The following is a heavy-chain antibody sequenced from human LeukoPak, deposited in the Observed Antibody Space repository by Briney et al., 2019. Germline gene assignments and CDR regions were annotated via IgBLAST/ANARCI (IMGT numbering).Heavy chain of an antibody. V-gene: IGHV3-7*05. D-gene: IGHD2-15*01. CDR1: GFTFSGSW. CDR3: AREVGFCSGGDCYFWFDP. CDR2: IKQDGSEE. J-gene: IGHJ5*02. Sequence: GGSLRLSCAATGFTFSGSWMSWVRQAPGIGLGWAANIKQDGSEENYVESVKGRFTISRDNAKNSLYLQMNSLRAEDTAVYYCAREVGFCSGGDCYFWFDPWGQGTLVTVSS.